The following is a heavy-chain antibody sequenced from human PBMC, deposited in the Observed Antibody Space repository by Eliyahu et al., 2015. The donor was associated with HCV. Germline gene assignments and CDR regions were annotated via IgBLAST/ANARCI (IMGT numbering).Heavy chain of an antibody. J-gene: IGHJ4*02. V-gene: IGHV4-30-4*01. Sequence: QVQLQESGPGLVKPSQTLSLTCTVSGGSISXGXYYWSXXRXPPGKGLEWIGYIYYSGSTYYNASLKSRVTISVDTSKNQFSLKLSSVTAADTAVYYCARVSRYDFWSGYSHFDYWGQGTLVTVSS. CDR2: IYYSGST. CDR1: GGSISXGXYY. D-gene: IGHD3-3*01. CDR3: ARVSRYDFWSGYSHFDY.